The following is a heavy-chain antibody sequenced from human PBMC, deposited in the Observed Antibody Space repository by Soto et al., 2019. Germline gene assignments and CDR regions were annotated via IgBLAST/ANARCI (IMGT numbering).Heavy chain of an antibody. CDR1: GFTFSSYA. J-gene: IGHJ6*02. V-gene: IGHV3-23*01. Sequence: GGSLRLSCAASGFTFSSYAMSWVRQAPGKGLEWVSAISGSGGSTYYADSVKGRFTISRDNSKNTLYLQMNSLRAEDTAVYYWAKGLTAMVTDYYYGMDVWGQGTTVTVSS. CDR3: AKGLTAMVTDYYYGMDV. D-gene: IGHD5-18*01. CDR2: ISGSGGST.